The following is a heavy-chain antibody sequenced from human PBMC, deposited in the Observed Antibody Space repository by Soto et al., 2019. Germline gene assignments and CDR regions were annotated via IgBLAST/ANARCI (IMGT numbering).Heavy chain of an antibody. CDR2: INPKSGGT. CDR3: ARGGTFAYDTSGYSVY. J-gene: IGHJ4*02. D-gene: IGHD3-22*01. Sequence: ASVKVYCKTSGYTFSAYYMHWVRQAPGQVLEWMGWINPKSGGTLYAQKFQGRVTMTRDTSISTAYMELSRLRSDDTAVYYCARGGTFAYDTSGYSVYWGQGTLVTVSS. V-gene: IGHV1-2*02. CDR1: GYTFSAYY.